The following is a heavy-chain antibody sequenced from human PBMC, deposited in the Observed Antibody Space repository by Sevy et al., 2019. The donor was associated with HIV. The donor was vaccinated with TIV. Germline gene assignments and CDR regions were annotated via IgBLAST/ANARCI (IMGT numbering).Heavy chain of an antibody. CDR3: ARGIYGSGSRLGLGY. J-gene: IGHJ4*02. V-gene: IGHV3-7*01. CDR1: GFNFNIYS. CDR2: MRQDGSEK. Sequence: GGSLRLSCVVSGFNFNIYSMSWVRQAPGKGLEWVANMRQDGSEKYYVDSVKGRFTISRDNAKNSLYLQMNSLRAEDTAVYYCARGIYGSGSRLGLGYWGQGTLVTVSS. D-gene: IGHD3-10*01.